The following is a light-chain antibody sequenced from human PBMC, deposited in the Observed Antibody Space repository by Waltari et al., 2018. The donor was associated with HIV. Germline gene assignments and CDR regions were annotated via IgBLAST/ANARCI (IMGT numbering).Light chain of an antibody. CDR3: QQYGSSPWYT. V-gene: IGKV3-20*01. CDR2: GAS. CDR1: QSVSSSY. Sequence: DIVLTQSPGTLSLSPGERATLSCRASQSVSSSYLAWYQQKPGQAPRLLIYGASSRATGIPDGFSGSGSGTDFTLTISRLEPEDFAVYYCQQYGSSPWYTFGQGTKLEIK. J-gene: IGKJ2*01.